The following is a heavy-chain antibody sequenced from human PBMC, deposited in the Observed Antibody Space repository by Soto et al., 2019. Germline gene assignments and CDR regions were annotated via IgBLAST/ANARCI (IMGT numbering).Heavy chain of an antibody. CDR3: ARAARIAVNWFDP. V-gene: IGHV1-8*01. J-gene: IGHJ5*02. Sequence: QVQLVQSGAEVKKPGASVKVSCKASGYTFTSYDINWVRQATGQGLEWMGWMNPNSGNTGYAQKFQGRVTMTTNTFRSTAYMELSSLRSEDTAVYYCARAARIAVNWFDPWGQGTLVTVSS. CDR2: MNPNSGNT. CDR1: GYTFTSYD. D-gene: IGHD6-19*01.